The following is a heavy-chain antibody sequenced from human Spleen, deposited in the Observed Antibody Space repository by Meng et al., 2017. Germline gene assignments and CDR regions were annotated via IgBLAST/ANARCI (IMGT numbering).Heavy chain of an antibody. Sequence: QPQLQESGPGLVKPSEALSLTCSVSGGSISTSGYYWGWIRQPPGKGLEWIGSIGHSGITYYTPSLKSRVTVSIDTSKSQFSLKLTSVTAADTAVYYCVRSSGWVRTGFEPWGQGTLVTVSS. D-gene: IGHD6-19*01. V-gene: IGHV4-39*01. CDR1: GGSISTSGYY. CDR2: IGHSGIT. J-gene: IGHJ5*02. CDR3: VRSSGWVRTGFEP.